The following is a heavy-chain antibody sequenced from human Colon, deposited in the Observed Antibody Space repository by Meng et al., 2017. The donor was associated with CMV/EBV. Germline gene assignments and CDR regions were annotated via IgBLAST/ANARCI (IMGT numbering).Heavy chain of an antibody. D-gene: IGHD3-22*01. J-gene: IGHJ1*01. CDR3: ATVSSGYYLYFQH. V-gene: IGHV1-2*02. CDR1: GYTCAVYY. Sequence: QVQLVQSGVGVKKPGASVKVACKTSGYTCAVYYMHWVRQAPGQGLEWMGWINPNSGGTNYAQKVQGRVTMTRDTSISTAYMELSRLRSDDTAVCYCATVSSGYYLYFQHWGQGTLVTVSS. CDR2: INPNSGGT.